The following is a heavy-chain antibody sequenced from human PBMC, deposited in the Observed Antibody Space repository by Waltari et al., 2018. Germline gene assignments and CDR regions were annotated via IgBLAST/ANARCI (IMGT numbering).Heavy chain of an antibody. J-gene: IGHJ2*01. Sequence: EVQLVESGGGLVQPGRSLRLSCAASGFTFDDYPMHWVRQAPGKGLEWVSGISWNSGSIGYADSVKGRFTISRDNAKNSLYLQMNSLRAEDTAVYYCARTRAANWYFDLWGRGTLVTVSS. CDR2: ISWNSGSI. D-gene: IGHD5-18*01. CDR1: GFTFDDYP. V-gene: IGHV3-9*01. CDR3: ARTRAANWYFDL.